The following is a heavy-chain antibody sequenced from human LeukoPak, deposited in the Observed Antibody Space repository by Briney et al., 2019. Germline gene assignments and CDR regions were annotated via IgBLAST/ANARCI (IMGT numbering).Heavy chain of an antibody. V-gene: IGHV1-8*01. CDR1: GYTFTSYD. CDR3: ARGRYSGYVIDY. D-gene: IGHD5-12*01. Sequence: ASVKVSCKASGYTFTSYDINWVRQATGQGLEWMGWMNPNSCNTGYAQKFQGRVTMTRNTSISTAYMELSSLRSEDTAVYYCARGRYSGYVIDYWGQGTLVTVSS. CDR2: MNPNSCNT. J-gene: IGHJ4*02.